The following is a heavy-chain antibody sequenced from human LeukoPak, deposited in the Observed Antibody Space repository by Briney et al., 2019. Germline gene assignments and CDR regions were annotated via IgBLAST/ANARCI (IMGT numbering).Heavy chain of an antibody. CDR3: ARGLSGYASSLGY. Sequence: GGSLRLSCAASGFIFSSYWMHWVRHAPGKGLAWVSRINTDGSSTSYADSVKGRFSISGDNAKNTLYLQMNSLRAEDTAVYYCARGLSGYASSLGYWGQGTLVTVSA. D-gene: IGHD6-6*01. CDR2: INTDGSST. V-gene: IGHV3-74*01. J-gene: IGHJ4*02. CDR1: GFIFSSYW.